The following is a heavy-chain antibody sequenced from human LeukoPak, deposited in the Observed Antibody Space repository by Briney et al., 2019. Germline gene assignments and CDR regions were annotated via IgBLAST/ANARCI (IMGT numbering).Heavy chain of an antibody. CDR1: GGTFSSYA. CDR3: ARDSGYCSGGSCYPPH. Sequence: ASVKVSCKASGGTFSSYAISWVRQAPGQGLEWMGGIIPIFGTANYAQKFQGRVTITADESTSTAYMELSSLRSEDTAVYYCARDSGYCSGGSCYPPHWGQGTLVTVSS. D-gene: IGHD2-15*01. J-gene: IGHJ4*02. V-gene: IGHV1-69*13. CDR2: IIPIFGTA.